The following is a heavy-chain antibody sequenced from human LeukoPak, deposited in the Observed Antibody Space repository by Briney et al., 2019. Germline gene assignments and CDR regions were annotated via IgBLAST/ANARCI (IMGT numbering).Heavy chain of an antibody. Sequence: GGSLRLSCAASGFTFSSYEMNWVRQAPGKGLEWVSYISSSGNTLYYPDSVKGRFTTSRDNAKNSLFLQMNGLRAEDAAVYYCAAVGTPPDYWGQGTLVTVSS. CDR1: GFTFSSYE. CDR3: AAVGTPPDY. J-gene: IGHJ4*02. CDR2: ISSSGNTL. D-gene: IGHD6-13*01. V-gene: IGHV3-48*03.